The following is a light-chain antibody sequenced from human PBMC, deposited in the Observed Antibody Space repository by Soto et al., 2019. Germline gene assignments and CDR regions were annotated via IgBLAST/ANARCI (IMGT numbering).Light chain of an antibody. CDR2: EGI. J-gene: IGLJ1*01. CDR1: SSNVGSYKF. CDR3: CSYAGGSTDV. V-gene: IGLV2-23*01. Sequence: QSVLTQPASVSGSPGQSITISCTGTSSNVGSYKFVSWYQQHPGKAPKLMIYEGIKRPSGISNRFSGSKSGNTASLTISGLQAEDEADYYCCSYAGGSTDVFGTGTKLTVL.